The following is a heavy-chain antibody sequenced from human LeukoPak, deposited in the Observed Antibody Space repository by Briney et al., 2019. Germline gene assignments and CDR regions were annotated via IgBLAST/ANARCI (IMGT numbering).Heavy chain of an antibody. CDR1: GFTFTKYA. J-gene: IGHJ4*01. CDR3: ARDYADYVGYFFFDY. D-gene: IGHD4-17*01. Sequence: GGSLRLSCAASGFTFTKYAMSWVRQAPGKGLEWVSSISDSGGSTDYADSAKGRSTVSRDNSKNTLYLQMNSLRAEDTAIYYCARDYADYVGYFFFDYWGQGTLVTVSS. V-gene: IGHV3-23*01. CDR2: ISDSGGST.